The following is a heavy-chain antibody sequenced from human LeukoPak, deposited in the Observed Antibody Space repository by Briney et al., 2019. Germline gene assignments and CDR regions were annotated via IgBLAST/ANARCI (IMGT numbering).Heavy chain of an antibody. J-gene: IGHJ5*02. CDR2: ISSSSSYI. V-gene: IGHV3-21*01. D-gene: IGHD3-3*01. Sequence: GGSLRLSCAASGFTLSSYSMNWVRQAPGKGLEWVSSISSSSSYIYYADSVKGRFTISRDNAKNSLYLQMNSLRAEDTAVYYCARESGLRFLEWLPKNWFDPWGQGTLVTVSS. CDR1: GFTLSSYS. CDR3: ARESGLRFLEWLPKNWFDP.